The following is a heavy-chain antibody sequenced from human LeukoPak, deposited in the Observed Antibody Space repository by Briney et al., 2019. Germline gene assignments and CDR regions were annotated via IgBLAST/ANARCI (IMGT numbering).Heavy chain of an antibody. D-gene: IGHD6-19*01. Sequence: GGSLRLSCAASGFIFSSYVMGWVRQAPGKGLEWVSSISVGGGDTFASDSVKGRFTISRDNSKNTLYLQMNSLRAEDTAVYYCAKDGTGVGYSSGWYHFNYWGQGTLVTVSS. CDR2: ISVGGGDT. J-gene: IGHJ4*02. V-gene: IGHV3-23*01. CDR3: AKDGTGVGYSSGWYHFNY. CDR1: GFIFSSYV.